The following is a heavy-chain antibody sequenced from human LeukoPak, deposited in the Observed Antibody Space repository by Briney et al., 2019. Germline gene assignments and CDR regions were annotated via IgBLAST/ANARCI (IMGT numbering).Heavy chain of an antibody. CDR1: GYTFTGYY. CDR2: INPNSGGT. J-gene: IGHJ6*03. D-gene: IGHD3-16*02. CDR3: ARAAEGVIVIGHYYMDV. Sequence: APVKVSCKASGYTFTGYYMHWVRQAPGQGLEWMGWINPNSGGTNYAQKFQGRVTTTRDTSISTAYMELSRLRSDDTAVYYCARAAEGVIVIGHYYMDVWGKGTTVTVSS. V-gene: IGHV1-2*02.